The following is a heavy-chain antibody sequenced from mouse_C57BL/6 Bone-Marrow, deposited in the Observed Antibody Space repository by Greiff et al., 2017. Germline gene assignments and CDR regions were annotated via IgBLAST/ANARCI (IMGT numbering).Heavy chain of an antibody. CDR2: IRSKSNNYAT. CDR3: VRHDGYDLDY. D-gene: IGHD2-2*01. Sequence: EVQLVESGGGLVQPKGSLKLSCAASGFSFNTYAMNWVRQAPGKGLEWVARIRSKSNNYATYYADSVKDRFTISRDDSESMLYLQMNNLKTEDTAMYYCVRHDGYDLDYWGQGTTLTVSS. J-gene: IGHJ2*01. CDR1: GFSFNTYA. V-gene: IGHV10-1*01.